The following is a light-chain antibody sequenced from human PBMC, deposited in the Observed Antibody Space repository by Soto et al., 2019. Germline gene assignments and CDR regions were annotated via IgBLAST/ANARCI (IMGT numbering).Light chain of an antibody. J-gene: IGKJ5*01. CDR3: QQYTGPPTT. Sequence: EIVMTESPATLSVSPGERATLSCGASQSVSSNLAWYQQKPGQAPRLLIYGASTRAAGIPDRFSGSGSGTDFTLTITRLEPEDSAVYFCQQYTGPPTTFGQGTRLEI. CDR1: QSVSSN. V-gene: IGKV3D-15*01. CDR2: GAS.